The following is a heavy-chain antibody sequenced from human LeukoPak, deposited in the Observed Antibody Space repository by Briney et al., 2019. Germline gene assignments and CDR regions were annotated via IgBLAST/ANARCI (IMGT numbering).Heavy chain of an antibody. CDR1: GYTFTSSD. D-gene: IGHD6-25*01. CDR3: ARGPNSAGGY. V-gene: IGHV1-8*02. CDR2: MNPNSGDT. Sequence: ASVKVSCTAFGYTFTSSDINWVQQATGQGLEWMGWMNPNSGDTGYAQKFQGRVTKTRDTSITTAYMELTSLTSEDTAVYYCARGPNSAGGYWGQGTLVTVSS. J-gene: IGHJ4*02.